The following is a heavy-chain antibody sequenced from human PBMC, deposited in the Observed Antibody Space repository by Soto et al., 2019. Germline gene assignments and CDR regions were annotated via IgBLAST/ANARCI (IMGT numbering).Heavy chain of an antibody. D-gene: IGHD6-6*01. Sequence: GGSLRLSCAASGFTVSGNYMSWVRQAPGKGLEWVSVIYNGGGTYYADSVKGRFTISRDNSKNTLYIQMNSLRAEDTAVYYCASTRGSSYDYWGQGTLVTVSS. CDR3: ASTRGSSYDY. CDR1: GFTVSGNY. CDR2: IYNGGGT. J-gene: IGHJ4*02. V-gene: IGHV3-53*01.